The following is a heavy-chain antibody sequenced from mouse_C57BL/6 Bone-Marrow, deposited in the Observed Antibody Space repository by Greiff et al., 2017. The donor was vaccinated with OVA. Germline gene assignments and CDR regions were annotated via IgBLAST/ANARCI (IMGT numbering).Heavy chain of an antibody. CDR3: TTNMGNYGFAY. Sequence: VQLQQSGAELVRPGASVKLSCTASGFNIKDYYMHWVKQRPEQGLEWIGRIDPEDGDTEYAPKFQGKATLTADTSSNTAYLQLSSLTSEDTAVEYCTTNMGNYGFAYWGQGTLVTVSA. J-gene: IGHJ3*01. D-gene: IGHD2-1*01. CDR2: IDPEDGDT. V-gene: IGHV14-1*01. CDR1: GFNIKDYY.